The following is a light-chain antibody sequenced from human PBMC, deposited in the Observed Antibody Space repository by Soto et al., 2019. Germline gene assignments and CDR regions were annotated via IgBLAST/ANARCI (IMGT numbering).Light chain of an antibody. CDR1: QSLSKTY. CDR2: GAS. J-gene: IGKJ1*01. CDR3: QQYVSPPWT. V-gene: IGKV3-20*01. Sequence: EIVLTQSPGTLSLSPGERATLSCRASQSLSKTYLAWYQKKPGQAPRLVIDGASSRATGSPDRFSGSGSGRDFTLTICRLEHEDFAVYYCQQYVSPPWTSGQGTKVETK.